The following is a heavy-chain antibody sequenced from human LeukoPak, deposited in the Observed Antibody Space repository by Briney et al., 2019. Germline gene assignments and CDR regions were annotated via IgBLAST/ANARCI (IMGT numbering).Heavy chain of an antibody. Sequence: GGSLRLSCAASGFTFSNYAMYWVRQTPGKGLEYVSVISGNGVATHYATSVKCRFTISRDNSKNTLYLQMGSLRAEDMAVYYCARDASDIVVVPAAVGPFDLWGQGTLVTVSS. CDR1: GFTFSNYA. V-gene: IGHV3-64*01. CDR2: ISGNGVAT. CDR3: ARDASDIVVVPAAVGPFDL. J-gene: IGHJ4*02. D-gene: IGHD2-2*01.